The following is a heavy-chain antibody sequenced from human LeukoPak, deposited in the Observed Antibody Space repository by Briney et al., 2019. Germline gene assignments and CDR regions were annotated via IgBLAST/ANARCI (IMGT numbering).Heavy chain of an antibody. Sequence: ASVKVSCKASGYTFTSYAMNWVRQAPGQELEWMGWINTNTGNPTYAQGFTGRFVFSLDTSVSTAYLQISSLKAEDIAVYYCARVVRSSSVYRYYFDYWGQGTLVTVSS. CDR1: GYTFTSYA. V-gene: IGHV7-4-1*02. D-gene: IGHD3-22*01. CDR3: ARVVRSSSVYRYYFDY. J-gene: IGHJ4*02. CDR2: INTNTGNP.